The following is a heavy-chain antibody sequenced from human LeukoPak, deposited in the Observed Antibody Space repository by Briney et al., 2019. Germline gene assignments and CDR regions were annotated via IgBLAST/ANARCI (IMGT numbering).Heavy chain of an antibody. D-gene: IGHD5-12*01. CDR1: GYTFTSYD. Sequence: ASVNVSCRASGYTFTSYDICWVRQAPGQGLELMGWMSPNSGSTGSAQKFQGRISMTRDTSISTAYMELSSLRSDDAAVYFCARDRGTAYDAAGGYWGQGTLVTVSS. J-gene: IGHJ4*02. CDR3: ARDRGTAYDAAGGY. CDR2: MSPNSGST. V-gene: IGHV1-8*01.